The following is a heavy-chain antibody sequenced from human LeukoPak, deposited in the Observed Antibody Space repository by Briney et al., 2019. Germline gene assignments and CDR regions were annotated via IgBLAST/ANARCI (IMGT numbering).Heavy chain of an antibody. CDR1: GFTFSSYA. J-gene: IGHJ6*02. V-gene: IGHV3-30-3*01. D-gene: IGHD7-27*01. CDR3: ARELGLYYYGMDV. CDR2: ISYDGSNK. Sequence: GRSLRLSCAASGFTFSSYAMHWVRQAPGKGLEWVAVISYDGSNKYHADSVKGRFTISRDNSKNTLYLHMNSLRAEDTAVYYCARELGLYYYGMDVWGQGTTVTVSS.